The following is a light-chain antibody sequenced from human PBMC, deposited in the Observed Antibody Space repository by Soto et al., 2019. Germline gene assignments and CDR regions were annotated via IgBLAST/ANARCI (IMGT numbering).Light chain of an antibody. CDR3: QQGDT. Sequence: EIVLTQSPGTLSLSPGERATLSCRASQSVSRSYLAWYQQKPGQAPRLLIYGASSRATGIPDRFSGSGSGTDFTLTISRLEPEDFAVYYCQQGDTFGQGTRLEIK. V-gene: IGKV3-20*01. CDR2: GAS. J-gene: IGKJ5*01. CDR1: QSVSRSY.